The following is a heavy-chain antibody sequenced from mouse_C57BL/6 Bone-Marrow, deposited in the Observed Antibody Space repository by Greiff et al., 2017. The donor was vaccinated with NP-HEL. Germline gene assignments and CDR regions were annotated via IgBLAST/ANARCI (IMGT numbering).Heavy chain of an antibody. Sequence: DVKLVESGGDLVKPGGSLKLSCAASGFTFSSYGMSWVRQTPDKRLEWVATISSGGSSTYYPDSVKGRFTISRDNAKNTLYLQMSSLKSEDTAMYYCARHYYSNYFDYWGQGTTLTVSS. J-gene: IGHJ2*01. CDR3: ARHYYSNYFDY. CDR2: ISSGGSST. D-gene: IGHD2-5*01. V-gene: IGHV5-6*02. CDR1: GFTFSSYG.